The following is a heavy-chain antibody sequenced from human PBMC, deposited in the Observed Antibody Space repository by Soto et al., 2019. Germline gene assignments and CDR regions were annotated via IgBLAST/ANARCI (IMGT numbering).Heavy chain of an antibody. CDR1: GGSISTVGHY. CDR2: IYHTGST. J-gene: IGHJ4*02. CDR3: ARATGTLRSRNCDY. Sequence: SETLFLTCAVSGGSISTVGHYWTWIRQPPGKGLEWIGSIYHTGSTYYSKSLRSRLTMSVDTSKSQFSLRLSSVTAADTAVYYCARATGTLRSRNCDYWGQGSLVTVSS. V-gene: IGHV4-31*11. D-gene: IGHD1-1*01.